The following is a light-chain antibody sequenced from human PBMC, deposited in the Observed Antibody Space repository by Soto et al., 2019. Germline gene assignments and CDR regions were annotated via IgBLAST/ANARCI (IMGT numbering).Light chain of an antibody. J-gene: IGKJ4*01. CDR1: RDISSA. Sequence: AIQLTQSPSSMSASVGDRVTITCLASRDISSALAWYRQKPGSPPNLLIYDASSLETGVPSRFSGSRSGTYFALTINSLQPKDFATYYCQQFNDYPLPFGGGTKVEIK. CDR3: QQFNDYPLP. CDR2: DAS. V-gene: IGKV1D-13*01.